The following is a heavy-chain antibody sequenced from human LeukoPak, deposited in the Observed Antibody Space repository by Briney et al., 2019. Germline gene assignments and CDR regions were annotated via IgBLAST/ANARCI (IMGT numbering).Heavy chain of an antibody. D-gene: IGHD2-8*01. J-gene: IGHJ4*02. V-gene: IGHV3-7*01. CDR3: TRGVTIVPDY. CDR1: GFTFSNYW. Sequence: LAGGSLRLSCAVSGFTFSNYWMTWVRQAPGKGLEWVANIKQDGSEKYYVDSVKVRFTISRDNAKSSLYLQMNSLRVEDTAVYYCTRGVTIVPDYWGQGTLVTVSS. CDR2: IKQDGSEK.